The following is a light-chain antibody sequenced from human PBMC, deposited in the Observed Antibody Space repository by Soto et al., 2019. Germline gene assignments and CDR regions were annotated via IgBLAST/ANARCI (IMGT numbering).Light chain of an antibody. Sequence: PGERVTLSCRASQSLSSSYFAWYQHKPGQGPRLLIYGASTRATGIPDRFSGSGSGTDFTLTISRLDPEDFAVYYCRQYGRSLEFAVGGGTKVDI. V-gene: IGKV3-20*01. CDR1: QSLSSSY. J-gene: IGKJ4*01. CDR2: GAS. CDR3: RQYGRSLEFA.